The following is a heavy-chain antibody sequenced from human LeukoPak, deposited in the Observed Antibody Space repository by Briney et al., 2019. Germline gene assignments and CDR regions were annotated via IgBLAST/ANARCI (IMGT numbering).Heavy chain of an antibody. V-gene: IGHV1-8*01. CDR3: ARVGSGTPEDYFDY. D-gene: IGHD1-26*01. CDR1: GYTFTSYD. CDR2: MNPNSGNT. Sequence: ASVKVSCKASGYTFTSYDINWVRQATGQGLEWMEWMNPNSGNTGYAQKFQGRVTMTRNTSISTAYMELSSLRSEDTAVYYCARVGSGTPEDYFDYWGQGTLVTVSS. J-gene: IGHJ4*02.